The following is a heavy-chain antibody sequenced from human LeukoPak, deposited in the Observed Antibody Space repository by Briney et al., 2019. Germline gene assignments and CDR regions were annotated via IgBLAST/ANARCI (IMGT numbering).Heavy chain of an antibody. CDR1: GESLSGYY. V-gene: IGHV4-34*01. CDR2: INYSGST. D-gene: IGHD3-3*01. J-gene: IGHJ2*01. Sequence: SETPSLTCAVYGESLSGYYWSWIRQPPGKGLEWIGEINYSGSTSYNPSLKSRVTISLDTSKNQFSLNLSSVTAADTAVYYCAREDYDDSGAWYFDLWGRGTLVTVSS. CDR3: AREDYDDSGAWYFDL.